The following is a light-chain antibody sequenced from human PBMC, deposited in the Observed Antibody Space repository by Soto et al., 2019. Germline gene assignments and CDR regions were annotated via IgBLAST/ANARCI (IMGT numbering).Light chain of an antibody. J-gene: IGLJ1*01. CDR2: ANS. Sequence: QSVLTQTPSVSGAPGQRVTISCTGSSSNIGAGYDVHWYQQLPGTAPKLLIYANSIRPSGVPDRFSGSKSGTSASLAITGLQAEDEADYYCQSYDSSLSGYVFGTGTELTVL. V-gene: IGLV1-40*01. CDR3: QSYDSSLSGYV. CDR1: SSNIGAGYD.